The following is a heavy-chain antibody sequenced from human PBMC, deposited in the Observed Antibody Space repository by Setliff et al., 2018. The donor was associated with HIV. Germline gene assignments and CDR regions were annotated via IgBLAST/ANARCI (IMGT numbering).Heavy chain of an antibody. D-gene: IGHD3-10*01. J-gene: IGHJ4*02. Sequence: PGGSLRLSCAASGFTLSTYTMNWVRQAPGKGLEWISSISSNIIYIYYADSVRGRFTISRDNAKNSLYLQMNSLRVDDSALYYCTMPYYYASGSYDYWGQGTLVTVSS. CDR3: TMPYYYASGSYDY. V-gene: IGHV3-21*01. CDR2: ISSNIIYI. CDR1: GFTLSTYT.